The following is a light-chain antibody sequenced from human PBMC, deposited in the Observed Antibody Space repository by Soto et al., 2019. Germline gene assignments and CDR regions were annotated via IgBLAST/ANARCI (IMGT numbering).Light chain of an antibody. J-gene: IGLJ3*02. V-gene: IGLV2-14*01. CDR3: SARTTSITWL. CDR2: EVT. Sequence: QSALTQPASVSGSPGQSITISCTGTGSDIGAYDRVSWYQQHPGTAPQLMIYEVTYRPSGVSYRFSGYKSGNTASLTISGLQPEDEADYYCSARTTSITWLFGGGTKVTVL. CDR1: GSDIGAYDR.